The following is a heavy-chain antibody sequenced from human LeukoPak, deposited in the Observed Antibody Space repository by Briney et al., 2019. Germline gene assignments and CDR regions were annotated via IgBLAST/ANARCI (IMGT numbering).Heavy chain of an antibody. Sequence: PSETLSLTCAVYGESFSDHSWTWIRQPPGKGLEWIGEIKHSGSTNYNPSLKSRFIISVDTSKNQFSLKVTSMTAADTALYYCGRGSAVAGSAQIDNWGQGPLDTVSS. J-gene: IGHJ4*02. CDR3: GRGSAVAGSAQIDN. D-gene: IGHD6-19*01. CDR2: IKHSGST. V-gene: IGHV4-34*01. CDR1: GESFSDHS.